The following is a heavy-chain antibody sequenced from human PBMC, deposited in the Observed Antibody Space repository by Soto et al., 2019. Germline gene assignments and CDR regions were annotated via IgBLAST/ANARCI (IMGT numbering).Heavy chain of an antibody. CDR3: ARDSRVPTYYYDSSGYLVY. CDR2: IRAYNGNT. D-gene: IGHD3-22*01. Sequence: ASVKVSCKASGYTFTSYGNSWVLQGPGHGLDGMGWIRAYNGNTNYAQKLQRRVTMSTDTSTSTAYMELRSLRSDDTDVYYCARDSRVPTYYYDSSGYLVYWGQGTLVTVSS. CDR1: GYTFTSYG. V-gene: IGHV1-18*04. J-gene: IGHJ4*02.